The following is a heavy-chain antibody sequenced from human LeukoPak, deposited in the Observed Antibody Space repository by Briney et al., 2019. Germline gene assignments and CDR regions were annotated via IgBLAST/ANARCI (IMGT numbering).Heavy chain of an antibody. V-gene: IGHV3-7*02. CDR2: IKQDGSEK. J-gene: IGHJ2*01. CDR1: GFTFGNYW. CDR3: ARGYWYFDL. Sequence: GGSLRLSCAASGFTFGNYWMNWVRQAPGKGLEWVANIKQDGSEKYYVDSVKGRFTISRDNAQNSLYLQMNSLRAEDTAIYYCARGYWYFDLWGRGTLVTVSS.